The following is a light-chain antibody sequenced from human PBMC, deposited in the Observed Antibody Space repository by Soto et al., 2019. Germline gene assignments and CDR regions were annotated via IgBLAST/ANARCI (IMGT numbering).Light chain of an antibody. CDR3: QQLNSHPNT. V-gene: IGKV1-9*01. J-gene: IGKJ2*01. CDR2: AAS. CDR1: QGISSY. Sequence: DIPLTQSPSFLSASVGDRVTITCRASQGISSYFAWYQQKQGKAAKLLMYAASTLQSGVQSRFSGSGSGTEFTLTISRLQPEDAASYYCQQLNSHPNTFGQGTQLEIK.